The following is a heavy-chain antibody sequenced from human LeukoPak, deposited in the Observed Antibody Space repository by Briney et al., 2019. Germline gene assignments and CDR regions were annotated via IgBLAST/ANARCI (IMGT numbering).Heavy chain of an antibody. D-gene: IGHD3-10*01. V-gene: IGHV4-34*01. CDR1: GGSFSGYY. J-gene: IGHJ5*02. CDR3: ARHRPGRSGSYYNPFDP. Sequence: SETLSLTCAVYGGSFSGYYWSWIRQPPGKGLEWIGEINHSGSTNYNPSLKSRVTISVDTSKNQFSLKLSSVTAADTAVYYCARHRPGRSGSYYNPFDPWGQGTLVTVSS. CDR2: INHSGST.